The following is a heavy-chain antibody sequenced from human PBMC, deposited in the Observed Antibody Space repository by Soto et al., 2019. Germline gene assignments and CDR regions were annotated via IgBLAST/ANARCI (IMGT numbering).Heavy chain of an antibody. J-gene: IGHJ6*02. CDR1: GFTVSSNY. CDR3: ARETGYSGTYWTFHYYYCYGMDV. CDR2: IYSGGST. V-gene: IGHV3-53*01. D-gene: IGHD1-26*01. Sequence: GGSLRLSCAASGFTVSSNYMSWVRQAPGKGLEWVSVIYSGGSTYYADSVKGRFTISRDNSKNTLYLQMNSLRAEDTAVYYCARETGYSGTYWTFHYYYCYGMDVWGQGTTVTVSS.